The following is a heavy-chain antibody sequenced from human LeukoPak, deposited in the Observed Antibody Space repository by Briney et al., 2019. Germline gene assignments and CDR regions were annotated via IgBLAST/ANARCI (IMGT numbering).Heavy chain of an antibody. V-gene: IGHV4-39*01. CDR1: GDSISSSTYY. CDR2: IYYSGNT. CDR3: DRLTLTSPFDY. Sequence: PSETLSLTCTVSGDSISSSTYYWGWIRQPPGKGLECIGCIYYSGNTFYNPSLKSRVSMSVDTSKNRFSLKLSSVTAAYTAVYYCDRLTLTSPFDYWGQGTLVTVSS. J-gene: IGHJ4*02. D-gene: IGHD4-11*01.